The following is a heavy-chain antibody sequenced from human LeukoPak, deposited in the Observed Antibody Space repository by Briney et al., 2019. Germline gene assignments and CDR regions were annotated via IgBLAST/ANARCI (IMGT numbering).Heavy chain of an antibody. CDR2: ISGSGGST. V-gene: IGHV3-23*01. J-gene: IGHJ6*02. D-gene: IGHD3-16*01. Sequence: GGSLRLSCAASGFTFSSCAMSWVRQAPGKGLEWVSTISGSGGSTYYAASAKGRFTIYRDNSKNTQYLQMNSLRAEDTAVYYCATSWGPDTSAFRWGRDGMDVWGQGTTVIVS. CDR1: GFTFSSCA. CDR3: ATSWGPDTSAFRWGRDGMDV.